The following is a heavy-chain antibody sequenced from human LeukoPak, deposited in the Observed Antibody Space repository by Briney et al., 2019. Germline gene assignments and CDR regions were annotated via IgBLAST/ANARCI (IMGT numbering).Heavy chain of an antibody. J-gene: IGHJ5*02. CDR2: IKGDGSEK. CDR3: ANEIAAASP. CDR1: GFTFSSNW. Sequence: GGSLRLSCAASGFTFSSNWMSWVRQAPGKGLEWVANIKGDGSEKYYGDSVKGRFTISRDNSKNTLYLQMNSLRAEDTAVYYCANEIAAASPRGQGTLVTVSS. V-gene: IGHV3-7*03. D-gene: IGHD6-13*01.